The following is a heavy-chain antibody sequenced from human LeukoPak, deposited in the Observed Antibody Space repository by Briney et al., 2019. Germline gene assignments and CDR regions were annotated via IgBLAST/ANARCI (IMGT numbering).Heavy chain of an antibody. CDR3: ARTRETYYYDSSGYYYEDCFDY. J-gene: IGHJ4*02. V-gene: IGHV3-21*01. CDR1: GFTFSSYS. D-gene: IGHD3-22*01. Sequence: GGSLRLSCAASGFTFSSYSMNRVRQAPGKGLEWVSSISSSSSYIYYADSVKGRFTISRDNAKNSLYLQMNSLRAEDTAVYYCARTRETYYYDSSGYYYEDCFDYWGQGTLVTVSS. CDR2: ISSSSSYI.